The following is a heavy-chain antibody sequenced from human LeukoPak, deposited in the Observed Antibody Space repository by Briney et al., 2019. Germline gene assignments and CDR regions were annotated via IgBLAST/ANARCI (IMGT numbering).Heavy chain of an antibody. CDR3: ARLQHDYYTYYYYYMDV. D-gene: IGHD3-22*01. CDR1: GFTFDDYG. CDR2: INWNGGST. Sequence: PGGSLRLSCAASGFTFDDYGMSWVRQAPGKGLEWVSGINWNGGSTGYADSVKGRFTISRDNAKNSLYLQMNSLRAEDTALYYCARLQHDYYTYYYYYMDVWGEGTTVTVSS. J-gene: IGHJ6*03. V-gene: IGHV3-20*04.